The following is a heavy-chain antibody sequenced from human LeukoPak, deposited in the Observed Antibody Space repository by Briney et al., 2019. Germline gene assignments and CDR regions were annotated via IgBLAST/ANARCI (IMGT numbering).Heavy chain of an antibody. CDR3: ARDHSGSYYFDY. Sequence: GGSLRLSCAASGFTVSSNYMSWVRQAPGKGLEWVSVIYSGGSTYYADSVKGRFTISRDNSKSTLYLQMNSLRAEDTAVYYCARDHSGSYYFDYWGQGTLVTVSS. D-gene: IGHD1-26*01. J-gene: IGHJ4*02. CDR2: IYSGGST. CDR1: GFTVSSNY. V-gene: IGHV3-53*01.